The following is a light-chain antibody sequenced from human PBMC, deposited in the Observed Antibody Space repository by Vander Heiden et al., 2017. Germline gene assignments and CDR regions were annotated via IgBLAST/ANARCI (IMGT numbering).Light chain of an antibody. CDR1: QSISSY. Sequence: DIQMTQSPSSLSAFVGDRVSVTCRTSQSISSYLNWYQQKPGKAPNLLIYAASSLQRGVPSRFSGSGSGTDFTLTISSLQPEDFATYYCQQSDRAPNTFGQGTKVEIK. CDR2: AAS. J-gene: IGKJ2*01. V-gene: IGKV1-39*01. CDR3: QQSDRAPNT.